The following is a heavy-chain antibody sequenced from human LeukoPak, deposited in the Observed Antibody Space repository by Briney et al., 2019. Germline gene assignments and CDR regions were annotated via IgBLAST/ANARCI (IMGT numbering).Heavy chain of an antibody. CDR1: GGSFSGYY. CDR2: INHSGST. V-gene: IGHV4-34*01. D-gene: IGHD5-18*01. Sequence: SETLSLTCAVYGGSFSGYYWSWIRQPPGKGLEWIGEINHSGSTNYNPSLKSRVTISVDTSKNQFSLKLSSVTAADTAVYYCARGTGVDTAMTPSDYWGQGTLVTVSS. CDR3: ARGTGVDTAMTPSDY. J-gene: IGHJ4*02.